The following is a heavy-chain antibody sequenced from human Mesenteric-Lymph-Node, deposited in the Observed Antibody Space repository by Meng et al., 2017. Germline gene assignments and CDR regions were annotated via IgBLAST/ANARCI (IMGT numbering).Heavy chain of an antibody. CDR2: INVNSGST. V-gene: IGHV1-2*06. D-gene: IGHD3-10*01. CDR1: GNIFTGHY. J-gene: IGHJ4*02. CDR3: ASAPPPSLWFWFDF. Sequence: ASVKVSCKASGNIFTGHYIHWVRQAPGQGLEWMGRINVNSGSTKYAQNFQGRLTITRDTAVSTAYVELSSLRSDDTALYYCASAPPPSLWFWFDFWGQGSLVTGSS.